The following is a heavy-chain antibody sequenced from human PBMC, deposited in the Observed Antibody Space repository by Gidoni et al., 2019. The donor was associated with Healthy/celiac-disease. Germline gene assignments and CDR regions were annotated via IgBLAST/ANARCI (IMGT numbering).Heavy chain of an antibody. CDR1: TFCDYY. J-gene: IGHJ4*02. CDR3: ARAEAAMALPLDY. Sequence: QVQLVESGGGLVKPGLTFCDYYMGWLRQAPGKGLEWVSYMSSSGSTIYYADAVKGRFTISRDNAKNSLYLQMNSLRAEDTAVYYCARAEAAMALPLDYWGQGTLVTVSS. D-gene: IGHD5-18*01. CDR2: MSSSGSTI. V-gene: IGHV3-11*01.